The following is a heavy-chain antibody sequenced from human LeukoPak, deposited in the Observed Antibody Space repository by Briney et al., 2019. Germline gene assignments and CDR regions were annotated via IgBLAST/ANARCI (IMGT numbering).Heavy chain of an antibody. CDR1: GGSISSGSYY. V-gene: IGHV4-61*02. CDR3: ARESLGGYCSSTSCYNWFDP. J-gene: IGHJ5*02. D-gene: IGHD2-2*01. Sequence: SQTLSLTCTVSGGSISSGSYYWSWSRQPAGNGLEWIGRIYTTGSTNYNPSLKSRVTISVDTSKNQFSLKLSSVTAADTAVYYCARESLGGYCSSTSCYNWFDPWGQGTLVTVSS. CDR2: IYTTGST.